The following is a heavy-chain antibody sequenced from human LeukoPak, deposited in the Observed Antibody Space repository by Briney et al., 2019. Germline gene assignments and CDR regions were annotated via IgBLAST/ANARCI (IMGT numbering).Heavy chain of an antibody. V-gene: IGHV4-34*01. J-gene: IGHJ5*02. CDR3: ASRPYDSSSFDP. Sequence: PSETLSLTCAVYGGSFSGYYWSWIRQPPGKGLEWIGEINHSGSTNYNPSLKSRVTISVDTSKNQFSLKLSSVTAADTAVYYCASRPYDSSSFDPWGQGTLVTVSS. D-gene: IGHD3-3*01. CDR2: INHSGST. CDR1: GGSFSGYY.